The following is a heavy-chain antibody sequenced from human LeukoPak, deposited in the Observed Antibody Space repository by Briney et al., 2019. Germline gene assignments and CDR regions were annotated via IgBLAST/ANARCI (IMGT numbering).Heavy chain of an antibody. V-gene: IGHV3-23*01. D-gene: IGHD5-24*01. Sequence: RTGGSLRLSCAASGFTFSSYGMSWVRQAPGKGLEWVSAISGSGGSTYYADSVKGRFTISRDNSKNTLYLQMNSLRAEDTAVYYCARDRPRDGYSPDAFDIWGQGTMVTVSS. CDR1: GFTFSSYG. CDR2: ISGSGGST. CDR3: ARDRPRDGYSPDAFDI. J-gene: IGHJ3*02.